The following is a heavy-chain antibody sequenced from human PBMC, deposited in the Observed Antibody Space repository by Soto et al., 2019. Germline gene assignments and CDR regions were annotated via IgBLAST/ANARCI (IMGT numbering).Heavy chain of an antibody. Sequence: QVQLQESGPGLVKPSETLSLTCTVSGGSISSYYWSWIRQPPGKGLEWIGYIHYSGSTHYNRSLKSRVTISLDTSKTQFSLKLTSVTAADSAVYYCARHSTGLDVWGKGTTVTVSS. V-gene: IGHV4-59*08. J-gene: IGHJ6*04. CDR1: GGSISSYY. D-gene: IGHD3-9*01. CDR3: ARHSTGLDV. CDR2: IHYSGST.